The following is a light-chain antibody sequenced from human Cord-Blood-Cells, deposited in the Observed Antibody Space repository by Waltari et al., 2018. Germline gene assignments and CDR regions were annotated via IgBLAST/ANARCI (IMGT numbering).Light chain of an antibody. V-gene: IGKV1-12*01. CDR1: QGISSW. CDR3: QQANSFPLT. CDR2: AAS. J-gene: IGKJ4*01. Sequence: DIQMTQSPSSVSASVGDSVTITCRARQGISSWLDWYQQKPGKAPKLLSYAASSLQSGVPSRFSGSGSGTDFTLTISSLQPEDFATYYCQQANSFPLTFGGGTKVEIK.